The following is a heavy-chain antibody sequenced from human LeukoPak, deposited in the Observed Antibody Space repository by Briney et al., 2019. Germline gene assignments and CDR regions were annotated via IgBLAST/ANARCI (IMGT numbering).Heavy chain of an antibody. J-gene: IGHJ3*02. CDR3: ARGSKEYELGYCSSTSCLSDAFDI. CDR2: IYTSGST. CDR1: GGSISSGSYY. Sequence: PSQTLSLTCTVSGGSISSGSYYWSWIRQPAGKGLEWIGRIYTSGSTNYNPSLKSRVTIPVDTSKDQFSLKLSSVTAADTAVYYCARGSKEYELGYCSSTSCLSDAFDIWGQGTMVTVSS. D-gene: IGHD2-2*01. V-gene: IGHV4-61*02.